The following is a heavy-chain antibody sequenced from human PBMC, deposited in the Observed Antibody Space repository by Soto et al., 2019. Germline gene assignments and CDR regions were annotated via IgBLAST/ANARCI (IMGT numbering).Heavy chain of an antibody. Sequence: PSETLSLTCTVSGGSISSGDYYWSWIRQPPGKGLEWTGYIYYSGSTYYNPSLKSRVTISVDTSKNQFSLKLSSVTAAYIAVYYCARVGGFGATTIDYWGQGTLVTVSS. CDR2: IYYSGST. V-gene: IGHV4-30-4*01. D-gene: IGHD3-10*01. CDR1: GGSISSGDYY. CDR3: ARVGGFGATTIDY. J-gene: IGHJ4*02.